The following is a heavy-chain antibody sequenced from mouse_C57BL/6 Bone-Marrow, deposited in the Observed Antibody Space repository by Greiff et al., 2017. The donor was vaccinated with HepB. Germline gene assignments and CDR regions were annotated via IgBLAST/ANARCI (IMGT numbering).Heavy chain of an antibody. Sequence: QVQLQQSGPELVKPGASVKISCKASGYTFTDYYINWVKQRPGQGLEWIGWIFPGSGSTYYNEKFKGKATLTVDKSSSKAYMLLSSLTSEDSAVYFCARGYYYGSSYDAMDYWGQGTSVTVSS. CDR2: IFPGSGST. V-gene: IGHV1-75*01. J-gene: IGHJ4*01. CDR3: ARGYYYGSSYDAMDY. CDR1: GYTFTDYY. D-gene: IGHD1-1*01.